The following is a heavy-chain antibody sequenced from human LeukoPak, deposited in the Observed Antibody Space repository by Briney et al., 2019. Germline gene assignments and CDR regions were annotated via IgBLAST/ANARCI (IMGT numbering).Heavy chain of an antibody. Sequence: GGSLRLSCSASGFTFSSYAMHWVRQAPGKGLEYVSAISSNGGSTYYADSVKGSFTISRDNSKNTLYLQMSSLRAEDTAVYYCVKENTSWRMVYFDYWGQGTLVTVSS. CDR3: VKENTSWRMVYFDY. CDR2: ISSNGGST. CDR1: GFTFSSYA. J-gene: IGHJ4*02. V-gene: IGHV3-64D*06. D-gene: IGHD2-2*01.